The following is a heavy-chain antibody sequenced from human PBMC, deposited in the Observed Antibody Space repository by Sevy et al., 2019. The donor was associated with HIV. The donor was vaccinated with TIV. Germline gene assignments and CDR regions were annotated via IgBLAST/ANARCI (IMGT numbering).Heavy chain of an antibody. J-gene: IGHJ6*02. V-gene: IGHV1-69*13. CDR2: IIPIFGTA. CDR1: GGTFSSYA. Sequence: ASVKVSCKASGGTFSSYAISWVRQAPGQGLEWMGGIIPIFGTANHAQKFQGRVTITADESTSTAYMELSSLRSEDTAVYYCASRWGVVVPAAIDYYYGMDVWGQGTTVTVSS. D-gene: IGHD2-2*02. CDR3: ASRWGVVVPAAIDYYYGMDV.